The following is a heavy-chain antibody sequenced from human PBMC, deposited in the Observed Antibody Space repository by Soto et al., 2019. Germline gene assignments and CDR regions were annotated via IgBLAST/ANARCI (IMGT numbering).Heavy chain of an antibody. CDR3: VRIRVMAYYHAMDV. Sequence: GASVKVSCKASGYTFSSYDINWVRQAPGQGLEWMGWMNPNFGDTDYAQKFQGRVTMTRNTSISTAYMELGSLRSEDTAVYYCVRIRVMAYYHAMDVWGQGTTVTVSS. CDR1: GYTFSSYD. V-gene: IGHV1-8*01. CDR2: MNPNFGDT. D-gene: IGHD2-8*01. J-gene: IGHJ6*02.